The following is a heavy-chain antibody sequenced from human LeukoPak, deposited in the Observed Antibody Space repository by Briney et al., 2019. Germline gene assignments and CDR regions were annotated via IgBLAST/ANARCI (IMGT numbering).Heavy chain of an antibody. D-gene: IGHD6-13*01. CDR1: GFTFSSYG. Sequence: GGSLRLSCAASGFTFSSYGMHWVRQAPGKGLEWVAVISYDGSNKYYADSVKGRFTISRDNSKNTLYLQMNSLRAEDTAVYYCAKKSWAAADAFDIWGQGTMVTVSS. V-gene: IGHV3-30*18. CDR3: AKKSWAAADAFDI. J-gene: IGHJ3*02. CDR2: ISYDGSNK.